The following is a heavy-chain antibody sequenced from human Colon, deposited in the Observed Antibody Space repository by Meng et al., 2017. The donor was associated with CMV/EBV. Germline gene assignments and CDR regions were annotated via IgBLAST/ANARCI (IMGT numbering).Heavy chain of an antibody. CDR3: ARVQHYYDTSGYYLLDY. CDR2: ISSSGNTI. V-gene: IGHV3-48*03. D-gene: IGHD3-22*01. Sequence: GESLRLSCAASGFIFSRYEMNWVRQAPGKGLEWVSYISSSGNTIYYADSVKGRFTISRDNAKNSLYLQMNSLRVEDTAVYYCARVQHYYDTSGYYLLDYWGQGTLVTVSS. CDR1: GFIFSRYE. J-gene: IGHJ4*02.